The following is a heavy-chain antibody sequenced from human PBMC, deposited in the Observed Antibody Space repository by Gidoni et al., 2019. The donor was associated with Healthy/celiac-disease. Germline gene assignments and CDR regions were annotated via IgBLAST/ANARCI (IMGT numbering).Heavy chain of an antibody. CDR2: ISSSSSYT. CDR3: AAMVGEMATTIDY. CDR1: GFPFSDYY. V-gene: IGHV3-11*06. D-gene: IGHD5-12*01. J-gene: IGHJ4*02. Sequence: QVQLVESGGGLVKPGGSLRLPCPASGFPFSDYYMSWIRQAPGKGLEWVSYISSSSSYTTYADSVKGRFTISRDNAKNSLYLQMNSLRAEDTAVYYCAAMVGEMATTIDYWGQGTLVTVSS.